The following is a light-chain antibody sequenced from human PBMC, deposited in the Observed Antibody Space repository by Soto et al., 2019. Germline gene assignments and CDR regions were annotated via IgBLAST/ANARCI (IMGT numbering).Light chain of an antibody. J-gene: IGKJ1*01. Sequence: DIVMTHSPATLPVSPWERATLSCRASQSVSSNLAWYQQKPGQAPRLLIYGASNRATGIPDRFSGSGSGTDFTLTISRLEPEDFAVYYCQQYGSSGTFGHGTKVDIK. CDR1: QSVSSN. CDR3: QQYGSSGT. V-gene: IGKV3-20*01. CDR2: GAS.